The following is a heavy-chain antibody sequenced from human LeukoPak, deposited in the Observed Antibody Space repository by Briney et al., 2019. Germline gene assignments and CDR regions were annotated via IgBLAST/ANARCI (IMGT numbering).Heavy chain of an antibody. J-gene: IGHJ4*02. D-gene: IGHD6-19*01. CDR2: IYSGGST. CDR3: ARVGYSSGWNRS. CDR1: GFTFSSNY. Sequence: GGSLRLSGAASGFTFSSNYLGGVARAPGKGLEGVSVIYSGGSTYYADSVKGRFTTSRDNSKNTVYLQMNSLRAEDTAVYYCARVGYSSGWNRSWGQGTLVTVSS. V-gene: IGHV3-53*01.